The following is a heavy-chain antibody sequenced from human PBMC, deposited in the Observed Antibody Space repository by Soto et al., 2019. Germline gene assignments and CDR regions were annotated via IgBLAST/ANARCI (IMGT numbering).Heavy chain of an antibody. Sequence: EPLSLTCTFYGGLINIHFWSWIRHPPGQGLEWIGYIYSSGSTKYNPSLKSRLTISVDASKSQFSLKLTSVTTADTAVYYCARAQKDIVVVPAHYYYYYGMDVWGQGTTVTVSS. CDR3: ARAQKDIVVVPAHYYYYYGMDV. CDR2: IYSSGST. J-gene: IGHJ6*02. V-gene: IGHV4-59*11. CDR1: GGLINIHF. D-gene: IGHD2-2*01.